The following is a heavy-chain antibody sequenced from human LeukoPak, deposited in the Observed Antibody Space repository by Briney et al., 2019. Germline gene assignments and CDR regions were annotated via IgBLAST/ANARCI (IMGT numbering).Heavy chain of an antibody. Sequence: SETLSLTCTVSGGSISSSSYYWGWIRQPPGKGLEWIGSIYYSGSTYYDPSLKSRVTISVDTSKNQFSLKLSSVTAADTAVYYCARAPLYCSSTSCGGYFDYWGQGTLVTVSS. V-gene: IGHV4-39*07. D-gene: IGHD2-2*01. CDR2: IYYSGST. CDR1: GGSISSSSYY. J-gene: IGHJ4*02. CDR3: ARAPLYCSSTSCGGYFDY.